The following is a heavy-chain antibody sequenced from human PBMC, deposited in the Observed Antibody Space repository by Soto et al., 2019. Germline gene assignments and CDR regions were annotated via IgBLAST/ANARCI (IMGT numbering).Heavy chain of an antibody. V-gene: IGHV3-30*18. CDR3: AKGRGGWRNYGMDV. CDR1: GFTFSRYA. D-gene: IGHD6-19*01. CDR2: ISYDGRNE. Sequence: QVKLVESGGGVVQPGTSLRLSCVASGFTFSRYAMDWVRQAPGKGVKWVAIISYDGRNEYYADSVKGRFTISRDNSKNTLYLQMNSLRPEDTAVYYCAKGRGGWRNYGMDVWGQGTTVTVSS. J-gene: IGHJ6*02.